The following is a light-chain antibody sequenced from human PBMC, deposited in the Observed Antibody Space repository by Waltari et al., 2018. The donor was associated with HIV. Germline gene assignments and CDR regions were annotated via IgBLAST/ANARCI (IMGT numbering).Light chain of an antibody. CDR3: SSFATSDTLL. CDR2: GNT. CDR1: SDDIGTYNF. Sequence: QSALTQPASVSGSPGQSIPISCTGTSDDIGTYNFVSWYQKHPDKAPQLIIYGNTNRPSGVSYRFSGSKSDNTASLTISGLQAEDEADYYCSSFATSDTLLFGGGTKLTVL. V-gene: IGLV2-14*01. J-gene: IGLJ2*01.